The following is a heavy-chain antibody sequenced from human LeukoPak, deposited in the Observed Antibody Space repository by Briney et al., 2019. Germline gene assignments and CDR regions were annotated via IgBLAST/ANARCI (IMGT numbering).Heavy chain of an antibody. CDR3: ASIDSSGYYQNDY. CDR1: GYTFTSYA. V-gene: IGHV1-69*06. Sequence: GASVKVSCKASGYTFTSYAISWVRQAPGQGLEWMGGIIPIFGTANYAQKFQGRVTITADKSTSTAYMELSSLRSEDTAVYYCASIDSSGYYQNDYWGQGTLVTVSS. CDR2: IIPIFGTA. D-gene: IGHD3-22*01. J-gene: IGHJ4*02.